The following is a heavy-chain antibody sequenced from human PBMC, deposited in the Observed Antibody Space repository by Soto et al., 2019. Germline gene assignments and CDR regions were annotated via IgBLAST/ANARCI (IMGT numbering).Heavy chain of an antibody. CDR3: AKDLQSGAADY. CDR1: GFTFSSYG. Sequence: PGGSLRLSCAASGFTFSSYGMHWVRQAPGKGLEWVAVISYDGSNKYYADSVKGRFTISRDNSKNTLYLQMNSLRAEDTAVYYCAKDLQSGAADYWGQGTLATVSS. V-gene: IGHV3-30*18. J-gene: IGHJ4*02. CDR2: ISYDGSNK. D-gene: IGHD1-26*01.